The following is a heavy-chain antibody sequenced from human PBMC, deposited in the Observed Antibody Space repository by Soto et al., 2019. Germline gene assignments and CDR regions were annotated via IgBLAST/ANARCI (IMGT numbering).Heavy chain of an antibody. J-gene: IGHJ6*02. CDR2: IIPIFGTA. V-gene: IGHV1-69*01. Sequence: SVRGCCKASGGTFSSYASKWVRQAPGQGLEWMGGIIPIFGTANYAQKFQCRVTITADESTSTAYMELSSLRSEDTAVYYCARVYDFWSGYGYYGMDVWGQGTTVTVS. CDR1: GGTFSSYA. D-gene: IGHD3-3*01. CDR3: ARVYDFWSGYGYYGMDV.